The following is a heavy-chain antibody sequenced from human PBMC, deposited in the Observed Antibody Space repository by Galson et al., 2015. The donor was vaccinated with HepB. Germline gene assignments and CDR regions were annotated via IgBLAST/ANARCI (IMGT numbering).Heavy chain of an antibody. CDR2: ISDSSGIT. Sequence: SLRLSCAASGFTFSIYSMTWVRQAPGKGLQWVPYISDSSGITYYTDSVKGRFTISRDNAKNSLYLQMNSLRAEDTAVYYCARDPFLTGSDAFDIWGQGTMVSVSS. CDR1: GFTFSIYS. V-gene: IGHV3-48*01. D-gene: IGHD3-9*01. J-gene: IGHJ3*02. CDR3: ARDPFLTGSDAFDI.